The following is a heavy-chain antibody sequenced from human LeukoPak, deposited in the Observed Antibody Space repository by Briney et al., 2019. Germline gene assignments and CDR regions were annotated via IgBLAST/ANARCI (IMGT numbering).Heavy chain of an antibody. J-gene: IGHJ4*02. Sequence: PRGSLRLSCAASGFTFSSYSMNWVRQAPGKGLEWVSSISSSRSYIYYANSVKGRFTISRDNAKNSLYLQMNSLRAEDTAVYYCARDGGVGRIAVAGTFDYWGQGTLVTVSS. V-gene: IGHV3-21*01. D-gene: IGHD6-19*01. CDR2: ISSSRSYI. CDR3: ARDGGVGRIAVAGTFDY. CDR1: GFTFSSYS.